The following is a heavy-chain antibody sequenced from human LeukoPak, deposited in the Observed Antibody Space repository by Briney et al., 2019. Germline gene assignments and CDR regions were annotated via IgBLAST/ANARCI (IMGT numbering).Heavy chain of an antibody. Sequence: PSETLSLTCTVSGYSISSAYYWGWIRQPPGKGLEWIGSIYHSGSTYYNPSLKSRVTISVDTSKNQFSLKLSSVTAADTAVYYCARLAATYYDILTGYYTPALYYFDYWGQGTLVTVSS. D-gene: IGHD3-9*01. CDR1: GYSISSAYY. CDR2: IYHSGST. V-gene: IGHV4-38-2*02. J-gene: IGHJ4*02. CDR3: ARLAATYYDILTGYYTPALYYFDY.